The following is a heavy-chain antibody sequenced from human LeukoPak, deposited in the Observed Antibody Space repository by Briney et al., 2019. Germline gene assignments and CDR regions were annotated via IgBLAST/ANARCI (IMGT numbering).Heavy chain of an antibody. CDR3: VRIVGVPTADNY. V-gene: IGHV3-74*01. Sequence: PGGSLRLSCAASGFTFSTYWMHWVRQAPGEGLVWVSRINSDGSSTSYADSVKGRFTISRDNAKNTLYLQMNSLRAEDTAVYYCVRIVGVPTADNYWGQGTLVTVSS. D-gene: IGHD2-2*01. CDR2: INSDGSST. CDR1: GFTFSTYW. J-gene: IGHJ4*02.